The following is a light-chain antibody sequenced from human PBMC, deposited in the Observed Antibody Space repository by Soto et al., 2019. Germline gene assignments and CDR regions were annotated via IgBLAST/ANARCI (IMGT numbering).Light chain of an antibody. J-gene: IGLJ1*01. CDR3: TSYTPSSTYV. CDR1: SSDVGNYDY. CDR2: AVS. V-gene: IGLV2-14*03. Sequence: QSALTQPASVSGSPGQSITISCTGTSSDVGNYDYVSWYQQYPGKAPKLMIYAVSRRPSGVSNRFSGSKSGNTASLTISGLQAEDEADYYYTSYTPSSTYVFGTGTKVTVL.